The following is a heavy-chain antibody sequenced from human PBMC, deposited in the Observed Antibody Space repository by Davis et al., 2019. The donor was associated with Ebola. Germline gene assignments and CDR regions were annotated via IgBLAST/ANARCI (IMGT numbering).Heavy chain of an antibody. Sequence: SETLSLTCTVSGGSISSYYWSWIRQPPGKGLEWIGEINHSGSTYYNPSLKSRVTISVDTSKNQFSLKLSSVTAADTAVYYCAAVGAIDIWGQGTMVTVSS. V-gene: IGHV4-34*01. CDR2: INHSGST. J-gene: IGHJ3*02. D-gene: IGHD6-19*01. CDR3: AAVGAIDI. CDR1: GGSISSYY.